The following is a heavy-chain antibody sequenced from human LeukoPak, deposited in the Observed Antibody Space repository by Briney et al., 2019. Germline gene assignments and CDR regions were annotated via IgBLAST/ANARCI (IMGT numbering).Heavy chain of an antibody. V-gene: IGHV3-15*01. CDR3: TSSGYDLVPYDYNYYMDV. CDR2: IKTKTDGGTT. Sequence: GGSLRLSCAASGFTFSNAWMNWVRQAPGKGLEWVGHIKTKTDGGTTDYAAPVKGRFTISRDDSKNTLFLQMNSLKTEDTAVYYCTSSGYDLVPYDYNYYMDVWGKGTTVTVSS. CDR1: GFTFSNAW. J-gene: IGHJ6*03. D-gene: IGHD5-12*01.